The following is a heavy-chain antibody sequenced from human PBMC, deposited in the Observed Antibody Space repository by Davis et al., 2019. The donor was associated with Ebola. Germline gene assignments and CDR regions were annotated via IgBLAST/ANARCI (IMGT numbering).Heavy chain of an antibody. V-gene: IGHV4-59*01. CDR1: GGSISSYY. CDR2: IYYSGST. D-gene: IGHD3-9*01. Sequence: SETLSLTCTVSGGSISSYYWSWIRQPPGKGLEWIGYIYYSGSTNYNPSLKSRVTISVDTSKNQFSLKLSSVTAADTAVYYCARMQPESYYDILTGYYQPYYYYYGMDVWGQGTTVTVSS. CDR3: ARMQPESYYDILTGYYQPYYYYYGMDV. J-gene: IGHJ6*02.